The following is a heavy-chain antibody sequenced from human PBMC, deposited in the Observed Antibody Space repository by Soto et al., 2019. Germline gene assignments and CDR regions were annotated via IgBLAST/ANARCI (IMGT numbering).Heavy chain of an antibody. V-gene: IGHV1-3*01. J-gene: IGHJ3*02. CDR1: GYTFSAYT. CDR2: INAGSGNT. CDR3: ARDTETLGPRANDALDI. D-gene: IGHD3-3*02. Sequence: QAQLVQSGAEMKKPGASVKVSCKATGYTFSAYTMNWVRQAPGQRFEWMGWINAGSGNTKYSQNFQDRVSITRDTSASTVYMELTGLASEDTAVYYCARDTETLGPRANDALDIWGQGTMVTVSS.